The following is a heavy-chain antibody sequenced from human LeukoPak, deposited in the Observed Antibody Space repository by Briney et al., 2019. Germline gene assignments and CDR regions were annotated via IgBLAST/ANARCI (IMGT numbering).Heavy chain of an antibody. J-gene: IGHJ6*02. D-gene: IGHD2-15*01. Sequence: ASVKVSCKASGGTFSSYAISWVRQAPGQGLEWMGGIIPIFGTANYAQKFQGRVTITADESTSTAYMEPSSLRSEDTAVYYCARVVVVAATGKYYGMDVWGQGTTVTVSS. CDR2: IIPIFGTA. CDR3: ARVVVVAATGKYYGMDV. V-gene: IGHV1-69*13. CDR1: GGTFSSYA.